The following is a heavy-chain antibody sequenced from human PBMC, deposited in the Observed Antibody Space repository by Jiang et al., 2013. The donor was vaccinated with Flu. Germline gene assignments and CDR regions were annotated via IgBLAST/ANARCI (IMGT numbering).Heavy chain of an antibody. CDR3: ARASSSWYGGLNWFDP. V-gene: IGHV4-59*01. D-gene: IGHD6-13*01. CDR1: SSYY. CDR2: IYYSGST. J-gene: IGHJ5*02. Sequence: SSYYWSWIRQPPGKGLEWIGYIYYSGSTNYNPSLKSRVTISVDTSKNQFSLKLSSVTAADTAVYYCARASSSWYGGLNWFDPWGQGTLVTVSS.